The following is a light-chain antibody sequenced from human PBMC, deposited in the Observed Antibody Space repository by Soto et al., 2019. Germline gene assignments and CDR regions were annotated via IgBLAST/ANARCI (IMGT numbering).Light chain of an antibody. CDR3: QQYGGSTRT. CDR2: DAY. J-gene: IGKJ1*01. CDR1: QSVSVY. Sequence: EIVLTQSPATLSLSPGERATLSCRASQSVSVYLAWYQQKLGQAPRLLISDAYNRATGIPARFSGSGSGTDFTLTISSREPEDFAVYYCQQYGGSTRTCGQGTKVEIK. V-gene: IGKV3-11*01.